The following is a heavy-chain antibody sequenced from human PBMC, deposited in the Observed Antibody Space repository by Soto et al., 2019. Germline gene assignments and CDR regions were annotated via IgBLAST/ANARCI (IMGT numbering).Heavy chain of an antibody. D-gene: IGHD2-2*01. V-gene: IGHV3-23*01. CDR1: GFTFSSYA. CDR2: ISGSGGST. J-gene: IGHJ4*02. CDR3: AKASDIVVVPAAIVGFDY. Sequence: GGSLRLSCAASGFTFSSYAMSWVRQAPGKGLEWVSAISGSGGSTYYADSVKGRFTISRDNSKNTLYLQMNSLRAEDTAVYYCAKASDIVVVPAAIVGFDYWGQGTLVTVSS.